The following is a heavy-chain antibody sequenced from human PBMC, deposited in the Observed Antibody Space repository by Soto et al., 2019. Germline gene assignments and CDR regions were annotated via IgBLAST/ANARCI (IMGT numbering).Heavy chain of an antibody. CDR1: GDSISSYY. CDR2: IYYSGST. V-gene: IGHV4-59*01. CDR3: ARRYGYSFDY. Sequence: SETLSLTCTVSGDSISSYYWSWIRQPPGKGLEWIGYIYYSGSTNYNPSLKSRVTISVDTSKNQFSLKLSSVTAADTAVYYCARRYGYSFDYWGQGTLVTVSS. J-gene: IGHJ4*02. D-gene: IGHD5-18*01.